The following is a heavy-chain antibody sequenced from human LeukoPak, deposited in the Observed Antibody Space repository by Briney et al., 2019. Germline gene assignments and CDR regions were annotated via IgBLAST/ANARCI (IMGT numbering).Heavy chain of an antibody. CDR1: GFAFSTYE. CDR2: ITISGQTK. Sequence: GGSLRLSCTASGFAFSTYEMSWVRQAPGKGLEWIADITISGQTKNYADSVKGRFTISRDNAMSSLYLQMNSLRVEDTGVFYCARGDPHADLWGQGTLVTVSS. J-gene: IGHJ5*02. CDR3: ARGDPHADL. V-gene: IGHV3-48*03.